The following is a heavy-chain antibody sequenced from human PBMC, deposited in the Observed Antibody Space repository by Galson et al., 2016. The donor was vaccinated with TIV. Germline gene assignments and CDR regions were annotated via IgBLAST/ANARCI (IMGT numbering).Heavy chain of an antibody. J-gene: IGHJ6*02. V-gene: IGHV3-21*01. CDR2: ISSTSNYI. CDR3: ARTGNYYHYAMDV. CDR1: GFTFSNYN. D-gene: IGHD7-27*01. Sequence: SGFTFSNYNMNWVRQAPGKGLAWVSSISSTSNYIYYGDPVKGRFTISRDNAENPLHLHMNSLRAEDTAIYFCARTGNYYHYAMDVWGQGTTVTVSS.